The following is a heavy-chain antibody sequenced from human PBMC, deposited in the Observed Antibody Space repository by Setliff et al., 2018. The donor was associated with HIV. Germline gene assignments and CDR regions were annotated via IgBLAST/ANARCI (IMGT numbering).Heavy chain of an antibody. CDR3: ARQGFVPLGVHQFDS. V-gene: IGHV4-39*01. CDR2: MYYTESP. J-gene: IGHJ4*02. D-gene: IGHD3-16*01. Sequence: SETLSLTCRVSGGYVSDSSYYWGWIRQAPGKGLEWIGSMYYTESPYYNPSFINRVTISIDTSKNQFSLSLRSVTAADSAVYYCARQGFVPLGVHQFDSWGRGTLVTVS. CDR1: GGYVSDSSYY.